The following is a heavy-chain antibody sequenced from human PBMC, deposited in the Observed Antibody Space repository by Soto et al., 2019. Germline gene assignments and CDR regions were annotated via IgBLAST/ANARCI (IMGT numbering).Heavy chain of an antibody. CDR1: GGSIRDYF. D-gene: IGHD3-22*01. V-gene: IGHV4-59*01. CDR3: ARQIYDSDTGPNFQYYFDS. CDR2: IYYSGRT. J-gene: IGHJ4*02. Sequence: SETLSLTCTVSGGSIRDYFWTWIRQPPGKGLEWIGYIYYSGRTNYNPSLKSRVSISVDTSKNHFSLQLRSVTAADTAVYYCARQIYDSDTGPNFQYYFDSWGQGTPVTVSS.